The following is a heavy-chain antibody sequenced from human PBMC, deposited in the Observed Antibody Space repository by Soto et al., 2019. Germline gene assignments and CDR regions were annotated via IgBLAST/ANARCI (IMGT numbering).Heavy chain of an antibody. Sequence: QVLLVESGGGVVQPGMSLRLSCAASGFTFSNYGIHWVRQAPGKGLEWVAIISDDGSSKYYADSVKGRFTISRDNSNNTVYLQMNSLRAEDTALYYCAKDSRGFRGYPAYWGQGTLVTVSS. CDR1: GFTFSNYG. CDR3: AKDSRGFRGYPAY. J-gene: IGHJ4*02. D-gene: IGHD5-12*01. V-gene: IGHV3-30*18. CDR2: ISDDGSSK.